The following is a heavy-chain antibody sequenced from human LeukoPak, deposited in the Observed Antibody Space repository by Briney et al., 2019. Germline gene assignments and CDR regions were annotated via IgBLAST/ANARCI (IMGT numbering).Heavy chain of an antibody. J-gene: IGHJ4*02. V-gene: IGHV4-59*01. Sequence: PSETLSLTCTVSGGSISSYYWSWIRQPPGKGLEWIGYIYYSGSTNYNPSLKSRVTISLDTSKNQFSLKLRSVTAADAAVYYCAREGQSGSYYSYWGQGTLVTVSS. CDR1: GGSISSYY. D-gene: IGHD3-10*01. CDR3: AREGQSGSYYSY. CDR2: IYYSGST.